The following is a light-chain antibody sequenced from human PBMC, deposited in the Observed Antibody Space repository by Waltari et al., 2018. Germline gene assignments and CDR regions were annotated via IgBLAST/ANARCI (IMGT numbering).Light chain of an antibody. Sequence: DIQMSQSPSSLSASVGDRVTITCRASQCISSYLNWYQQKPGKAPKLLIYYANSLASGVPSRFSGSGSGTEFTLTISSLQPEDFATYYCQQGNSNPRTFGQGTKVEIK. CDR1: QCISSY. J-gene: IGKJ1*01. CDR3: QQGNSNPRT. CDR2: YAN. V-gene: IGKV1-39*01.